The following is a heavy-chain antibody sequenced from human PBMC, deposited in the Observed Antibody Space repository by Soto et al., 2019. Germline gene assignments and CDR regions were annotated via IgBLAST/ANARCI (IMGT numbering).Heavy chain of an antibody. J-gene: IGHJ3*02. Sequence: QVQLVESGGGVVQPGRSPRLSCAASGFTFSSYGMHWVRQAPGKGLEWVAVISYDGSNKYYADSVKGRFTISRDNSKNTLYLQMNSLRAEDTAVYYCAKDDEMVNYYDSSGYPDAFDIWGQGTMVTVSS. CDR1: GFTFSSYG. CDR3: AKDDEMVNYYDSSGYPDAFDI. V-gene: IGHV3-30*18. D-gene: IGHD3-22*01. CDR2: ISYDGSNK.